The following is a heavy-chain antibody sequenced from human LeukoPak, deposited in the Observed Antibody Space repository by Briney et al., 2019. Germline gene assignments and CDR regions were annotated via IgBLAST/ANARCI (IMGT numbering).Heavy chain of an antibody. J-gene: IGHJ4*02. CDR2: IYSGGST. D-gene: IGHD6-13*01. V-gene: IGHV3-66*02. CDR1: GFTVSSNY. CDR3: AGGGMYTSSWYNLDY. Sequence: GGSLRLSCAASGFTVSSNYMSWVRQAPGKGLEWVSVIYSGGSTYYADSVKGRFTISRDNSKNTLYLQMNSLRAEDTAVYYCAGGGMYTSSWYNLDYWGQGTLVTVSS.